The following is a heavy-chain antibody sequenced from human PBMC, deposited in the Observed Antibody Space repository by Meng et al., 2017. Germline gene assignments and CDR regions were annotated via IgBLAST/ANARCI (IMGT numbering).Heavy chain of an antibody. CDR1: GGSISSSSYY. D-gene: IGHD4-17*01. Sequence: SETLSLTCTVSGGSISSSSYYWGWIRQPPGKGLEWIGSIYYSGSTYYNPSLKSRVTISVDTSKNQFSLKLSSVTAADTAVYYCAGQKMGANDYGIDYWGQGTLVTVSS. CDR3: AGQKMGANDYGIDY. J-gene: IGHJ4*02. CDR2: IYYSGST. V-gene: IGHV4-39*07.